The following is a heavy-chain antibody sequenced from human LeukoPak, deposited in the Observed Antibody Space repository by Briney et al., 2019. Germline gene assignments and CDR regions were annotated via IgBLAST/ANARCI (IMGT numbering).Heavy chain of an antibody. CDR2: IYYSGST. V-gene: IGHV4-39*07. Sequence: SETLSLTCTVSGGSISSSSYYWGWIRQPPGKGLEWIGSIYYSGSTYYNPSLKSRVTISVDTSKNQFSLKLSSVTAADTAVYYCAREEGGLDVWGQGTTVIVSS. CDR3: AREEGGLDV. CDR1: GGSISSSSYY. J-gene: IGHJ6*02.